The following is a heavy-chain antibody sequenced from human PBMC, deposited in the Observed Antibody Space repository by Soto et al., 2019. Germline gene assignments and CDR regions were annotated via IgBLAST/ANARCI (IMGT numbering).Heavy chain of an antibody. CDR1: GGSFSGYY. CDR3: ARGRGKYYYGSGSYRALDY. D-gene: IGHD3-10*01. J-gene: IGHJ4*02. Sequence: PSETLSLTCAVYGGSFSGYYWSWIRQPPGKGLEWIGEINHSGSTNYNPSLKSRVTISVDTSKNQFSLKLSSVTAADTAVYYCARGRGKYYYGSGSYRALDYWGQGTLVTVSS. V-gene: IGHV4-34*01. CDR2: INHSGST.